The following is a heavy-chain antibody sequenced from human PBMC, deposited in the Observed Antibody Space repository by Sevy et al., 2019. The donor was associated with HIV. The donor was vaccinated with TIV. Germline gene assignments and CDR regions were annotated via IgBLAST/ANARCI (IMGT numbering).Heavy chain of an antibody. Sequence: GGSLRLSCKVSGFTFSVYTMHWVRQAPGKGLEWVSSISRTTTTYYADSVRGRFTISRDNAKNSLYLEMNSLSDDDTAVYYCARGAYYYDSREENWFDPWGQGTLVTVSS. CDR2: ISRTTTT. V-gene: IGHV3-48*02. D-gene: IGHD3-22*01. CDR1: GFTFSVYT. CDR3: ARGAYYYDSREENWFDP. J-gene: IGHJ5*02.